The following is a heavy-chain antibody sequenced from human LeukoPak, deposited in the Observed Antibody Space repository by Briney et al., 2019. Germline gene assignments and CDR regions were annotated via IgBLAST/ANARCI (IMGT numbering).Heavy chain of an antibody. V-gene: IGHV3-23*01. CDR2: ISGSSENT. J-gene: IGHJ4*02. D-gene: IGHD3-10*01. CDR3: AKVQTDYYGSGSDY. CDR1: GFSFSNYW. Sequence: GGSLRLSCEASGFSFSNYWMSWVRQAPGKGLEWVSTISGSSENTYHADSVKGRFTISRQNSKNTLYLQMNSLRVEDTAVYYCAKVQTDYYGSGSDYWGQGTLVTVSS.